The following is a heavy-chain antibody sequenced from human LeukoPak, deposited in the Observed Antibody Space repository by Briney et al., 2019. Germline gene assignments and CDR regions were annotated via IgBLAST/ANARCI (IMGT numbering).Heavy chain of an antibody. J-gene: IGHJ4*02. CDR2: IYYSGST. D-gene: IGHD3-10*01. CDR3: ARAGPVYYGSGTSLDY. V-gene: IGHV4-59*01. CDR1: GGSISSYY. Sequence: SETLSLTCTVSGGSISSYYWSWIRQPPGKGLEWIGYIYYSGSTNYNPSLKSRVTISVDTSKNQFSLKLSSVTAADTAVYYCARAGPVYYGSGTSLDYWGRGTLVTVSS.